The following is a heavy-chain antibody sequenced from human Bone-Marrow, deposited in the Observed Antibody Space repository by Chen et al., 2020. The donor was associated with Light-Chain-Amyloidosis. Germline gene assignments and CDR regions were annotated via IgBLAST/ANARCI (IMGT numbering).Heavy chain of an antibody. CDR1: GFTFSDYY. Sequence: DVQLVESGGGLIQPGESLRLSCAASGFTFSDYYMHWVRQGPGKGLVWVSRSNGDGTDIKYADSVRGRFTISRDSAKNTVYLQMNSLRTEDTAVYYCATSVSGTFDYWGQGALVTVSS. D-gene: IGHD1-1*01. V-gene: IGHV3-74*01. CDR2: SNGDGTDI. J-gene: IGHJ4*02. CDR3: ATSVSGTFDY.